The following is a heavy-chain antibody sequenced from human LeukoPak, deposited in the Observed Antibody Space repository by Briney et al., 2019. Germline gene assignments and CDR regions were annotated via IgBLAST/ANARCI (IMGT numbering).Heavy chain of an antibody. CDR1: GFTFSSYS. CDR2: ISSSSSYI. D-gene: IGHD3-3*01. Sequence: GGSLRFSCAASGFTFSSYSMNWVRQAPGKGLEWVSSISSSSSYIYYADSVKGRFTISRDNAKNSLYLQMNSLRAEDTAVYYCAREPYYDFWSGYYDIDYWGQGTLVTVSS. J-gene: IGHJ4*02. CDR3: AREPYYDFWSGYYDIDY. V-gene: IGHV3-21*01.